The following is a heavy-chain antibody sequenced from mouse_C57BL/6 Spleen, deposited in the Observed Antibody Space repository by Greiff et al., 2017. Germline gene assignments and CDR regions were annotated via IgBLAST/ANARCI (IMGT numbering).Heavy chain of an antibody. CDR3: ARGGDYRRNYDY. D-gene: IGHD2-1*01. CDR1: GYTFTDYE. J-gene: IGHJ2*01. CDR2: IDPATGGT. V-gene: IGHV1-15*01. Sequence: VKLMESGAELVRPGASVTLSCKASGYTFTDYEMHWVKQTPVHGLEWIGAIDPATGGTAYNQKFKSKATLTVDTSSSTAYMQLSSLTSEDSAVYYCARGGDYRRNYDYWGQGTTLTVSS.